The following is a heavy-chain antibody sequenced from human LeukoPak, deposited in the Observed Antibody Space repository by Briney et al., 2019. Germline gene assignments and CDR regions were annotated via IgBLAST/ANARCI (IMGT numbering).Heavy chain of an antibody. Sequence: SVKVSCKASGYTFTGYYTHCMRQAPGQGLEWMGWMNPNIGGTNYAQKIQGRVTMTSATSIRTAYMKLNRLTCDDTTVHYSASFRPYYDSSGRYFDYWGQGTLVTVSS. CDR3: ASFRPYYDSSGRYFDY. V-gene: IGHV1-2*02. J-gene: IGHJ4*02. CDR1: GYTFTGYY. D-gene: IGHD3-22*01. CDR2: MNPNIGGT.